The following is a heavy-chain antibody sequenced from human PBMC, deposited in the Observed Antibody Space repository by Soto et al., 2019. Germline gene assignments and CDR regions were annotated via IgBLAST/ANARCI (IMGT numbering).Heavy chain of an antibody. CDR1: GFTFSSYS. Sequence: PGGSLRLSCAASGFTFSSYSMNWVRQAPGKGLEWVSSISSSSYIYYADSVKGRFTISRDNAKNSLYLQMNSLRAEDTAVYYCARDCLIAVLCNWGQGTLVTVSS. V-gene: IGHV3-21*01. CDR3: ARDCLIAVLCN. CDR2: ISSSSYI. D-gene: IGHD6-19*01. J-gene: IGHJ1*01.